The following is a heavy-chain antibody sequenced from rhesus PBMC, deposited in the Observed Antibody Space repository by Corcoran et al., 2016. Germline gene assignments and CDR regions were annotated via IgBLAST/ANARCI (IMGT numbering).Heavy chain of an antibody. CDR3: ARALYYYSGTYYYYFDY. CDR1: GYSISSGYG. V-gene: IGHV4-127*01. Sequence: QVQLQESGPGLVKPSETLSLTCAVSGYSISSGYGWSWIRQPPGKGLEWIGYVGGSSGSTNYNPSPKSRVTISQATSENQFSLKLTSVTAADTAVYYCARALYYYSGTYYYYFDYWGQGVLVTVSS. J-gene: IGHJ4*01. D-gene: IGHD3-16*01. CDR2: VGGSSGST.